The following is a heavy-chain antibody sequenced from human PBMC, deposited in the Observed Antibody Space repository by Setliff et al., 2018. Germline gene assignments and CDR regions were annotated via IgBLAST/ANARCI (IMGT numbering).Heavy chain of an antibody. V-gene: IGHV4-4*08. J-gene: IGHJ6*03. CDR1: GGSIGHYY. CDR3: ARDPGNGHYMDV. CDR2: VYTSGST. Sequence: SETLSLTCIVSGGSIGHYYWNWIRQPPGKGLEWIGYVYTSGSTNYNPSLKSRVTISVDTSKNQLSLRPTSVTAADTAVYYCARDPGNGHYMDVWGKGATVTVSS.